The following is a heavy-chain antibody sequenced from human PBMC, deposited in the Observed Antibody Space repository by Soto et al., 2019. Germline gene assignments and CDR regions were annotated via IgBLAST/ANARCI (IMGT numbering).Heavy chain of an antibody. J-gene: IGHJ4*02. D-gene: IGHD2-15*01. CDR2: ISPKSGNI. CDR3: ARAVVQRDFDY. Sequence: ASVKVSCKPSGYTFTRNGISWVRQAPGQGLEWMGWISPKSGNIKYAQKFQGRVIMTTDTSTSTAYMELSSLRSEDTAVYYCARAVVQRDFDYWGQGTLVTVSS. V-gene: IGHV1-18*01. CDR1: GYTFTRNG.